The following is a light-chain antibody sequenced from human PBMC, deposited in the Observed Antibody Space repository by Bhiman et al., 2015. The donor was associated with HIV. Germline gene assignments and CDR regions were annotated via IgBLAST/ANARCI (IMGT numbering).Light chain of an antibody. CDR3: QAWDSSSGGV. J-gene: IGLJ1*01. Sequence: FELTQPPSVSVSPGQTASITCSGDKLGDKYASWYHQKPGHSPVLVIYEDNKRPSGIPERFSGSKSGNTATLTISGTQAMDEADYYCQAWDSSSGGVFGTGTKVTVL. V-gene: IGLV3-1*01. CDR1: KLGDKY. CDR2: EDN.